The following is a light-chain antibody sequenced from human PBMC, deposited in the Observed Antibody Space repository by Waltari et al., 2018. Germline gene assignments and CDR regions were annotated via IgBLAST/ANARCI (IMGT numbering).Light chain of an antibody. CDR3: QSFDNSLGVAV. CDR2: ANR. J-gene: IGLJ2*01. V-gene: IGLV1-40*01. Sequence: QSVLTQPPSVSGAPGQRVTISCTGSSSNIGSSYDVHWYQQLPGTAPTLLIYANRNRPSGVPHRFSGSKSGSSASLAITGLRAGDDADYYCQSFDNSLGVAVFGGGTKLTVL. CDR1: SSNIGSSYD.